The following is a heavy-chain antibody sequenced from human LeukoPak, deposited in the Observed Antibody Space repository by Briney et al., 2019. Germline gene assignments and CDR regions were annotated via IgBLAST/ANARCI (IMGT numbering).Heavy chain of an antibody. CDR3: AKAGTTGPYYFDY. CDR1: GFTFSSYG. D-gene: IGHD1-1*01. J-gene: IGHJ4*02. Sequence: PGRSLRHSCAASGFTFSSYGMHWVRQAPGKGLEWVAVIRYDGSNKYYADSVKGRFTISRDNSKNTLYLQMNSLRAEDTAVYYCAKAGTTGPYYFDYWGQGTLVTVSS. V-gene: IGHV3-33*06. CDR2: IRYDGSNK.